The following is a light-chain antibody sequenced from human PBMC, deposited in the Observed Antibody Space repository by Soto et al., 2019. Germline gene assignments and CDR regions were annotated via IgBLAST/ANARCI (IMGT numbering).Light chain of an antibody. Sequence: QSALTQPPSASGSPGQSVTISCTGTSSDVGSYNSVSWYQQHPGKAPKLLIYEVSKRPSGVPDRFSASKSDNTASLTVSGLQAEDEADYYCSSYAGSKNLVFGGGTKLTVL. CDR1: SSDVGSYNS. J-gene: IGLJ2*01. V-gene: IGLV2-8*01. CDR3: SSYAGSKNLV. CDR2: EVS.